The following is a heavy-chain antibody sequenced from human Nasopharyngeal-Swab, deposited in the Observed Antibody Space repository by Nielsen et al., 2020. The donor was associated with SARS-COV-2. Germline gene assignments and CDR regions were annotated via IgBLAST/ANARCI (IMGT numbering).Heavy chain of an antibody. CDR3: ARESIAAAGPGMDV. Sequence: GGSLRLSCAASGFIFSSYWMHWVRQAPGKGLMWVSRIKSDGSSTSYADSVRGRFTISRDNAKNTLFLQMNSLRAEDTAVYYCARESIAAAGPGMDVWGQGTTVTVSS. CDR1: GFIFSSYW. J-gene: IGHJ6*02. V-gene: IGHV3-74*01. CDR2: IKSDGSST. D-gene: IGHD6-13*01.